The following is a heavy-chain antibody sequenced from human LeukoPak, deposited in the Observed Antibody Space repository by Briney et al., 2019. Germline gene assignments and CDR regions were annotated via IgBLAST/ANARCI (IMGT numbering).Heavy chain of an antibody. D-gene: IGHD3-9*01. V-gene: IGHV1-2*02. CDR2: INPNSGGT. CDR1: GYTFTGCY. Sequence: ASVKVSCKASGYTFTGCYMHWVRQAPGQGLEWMGWINPNSGGTNYAQKFQGRVTMTRDTSISTAYMELSRLRSDDTAVYYCARGRGLRYFDWLSQYWGQGTLVTVSS. CDR3: ARGRGLRYFDWLSQY. J-gene: IGHJ4*02.